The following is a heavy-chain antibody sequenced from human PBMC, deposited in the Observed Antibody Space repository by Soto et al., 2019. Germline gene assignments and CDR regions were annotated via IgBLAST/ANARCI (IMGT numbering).Heavy chain of an antibody. D-gene: IGHD5-18*01. V-gene: IGHV4-39*01. CDR2: IYYSGST. Sequence: SETLSLTCTVSGGSISSSSYYWGWIRQPPGKGLEWIGSIYYSGSTYYNPSLKSRVTIPVDTSKNQFSLKLSSVTAADTAVYYCASRGYSYGRGGYFYYWGQGTLVTVSS. CDR1: GGSISSSSYY. CDR3: ASRGYSYGRGGYFYY. J-gene: IGHJ4*02.